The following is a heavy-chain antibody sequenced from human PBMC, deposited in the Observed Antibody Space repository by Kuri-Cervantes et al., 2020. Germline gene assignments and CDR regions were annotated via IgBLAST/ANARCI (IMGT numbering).Heavy chain of an antibody. CDR2: ISGSGGST. CDR3: GKDVTMLNTLYNWFDP. D-gene: IGHD3-10*02. J-gene: IGHJ5*02. Sequence: GESLKISCAASGFTFSSYAMSWVRQAPGKGLEWVSAISGSGGSTYYAGSVKGRFTISRDNSKNIVYLQMNSLRAEDTAIYYCGKDVTMLNTLYNWFDPRGQGTLVTVSS. CDR1: GFTFSSYA. V-gene: IGHV3-23*01.